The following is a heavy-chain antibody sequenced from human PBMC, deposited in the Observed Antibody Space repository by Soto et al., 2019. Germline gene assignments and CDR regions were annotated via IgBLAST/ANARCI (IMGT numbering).Heavy chain of an antibody. CDR1: GGSISSYY. D-gene: IGHD6-13*01. Sequence: SETLSLTCTVSGGSISSYYWSWIRQPPGKGLEWIGYIYYSGSTNYNPSLKSRVTISVDTSKNQFSLKLSSVTAADTAVYYCARTGSSSSWFFDYWGQGTLVTVSS. V-gene: IGHV4-59*01. CDR3: ARTGSSSSWFFDY. J-gene: IGHJ4*02. CDR2: IYYSGST.